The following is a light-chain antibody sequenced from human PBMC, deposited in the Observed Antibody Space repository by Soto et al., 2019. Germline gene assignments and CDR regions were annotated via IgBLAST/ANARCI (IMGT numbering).Light chain of an antibody. Sequence: QSVLTQPPSASGSPGQSVTISCTGTSSDIGGYNYVSWYQQHPGKAPKLMISEVNKRPSGVPDRFSGSKSGNTASLTVSGLQADDEADYYCSLYAGTNNFVVFGGGTKLTVL. CDR1: SSDIGGYNY. J-gene: IGLJ3*02. V-gene: IGLV2-8*01. CDR3: SLYAGTNNFVV. CDR2: EVN.